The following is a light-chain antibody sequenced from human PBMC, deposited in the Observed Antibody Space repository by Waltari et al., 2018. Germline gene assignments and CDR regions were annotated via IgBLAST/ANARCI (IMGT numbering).Light chain of an antibody. CDR2: KAS. V-gene: IGKV1-5*03. CDR1: QCMSDW. Sequence: DIQMTQSPSNLSASVGDRVTITCRASQCMSDWLAWYQPKPGKAPKLLIYKASSLESGVPLRFSGSGSGTEFTLTISSLQPDDFATYYCQPYNSYSIMFGQGTRLEIK. J-gene: IGKJ5*01. CDR3: QPYNSYSIM.